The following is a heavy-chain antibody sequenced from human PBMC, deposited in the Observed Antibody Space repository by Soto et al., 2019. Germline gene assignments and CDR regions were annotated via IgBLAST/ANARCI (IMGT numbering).Heavy chain of an antibody. CDR1: GFTFSSYA. CDR3: AREGESVPWGLDI. Sequence: QVQLVESGGGVVQPGRSLRLSCAASGFTFSSYAMHWVRQAPGKGLEWVAIISYDGNNKYYADSVKGRFTISRDNSKNTLYLQMNSLRAEDTAVYYCAREGESVPWGLDIWGQGTMVTVSS. CDR2: ISYDGNNK. J-gene: IGHJ3*02. V-gene: IGHV3-30-3*01. D-gene: IGHD3-16*01.